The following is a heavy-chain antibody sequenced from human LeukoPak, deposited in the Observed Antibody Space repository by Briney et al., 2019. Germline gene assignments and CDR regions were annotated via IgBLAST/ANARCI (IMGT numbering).Heavy chain of an antibody. CDR1: GFTFTSYS. CDR2: ISSSSSYI. Sequence: AGSMTLSCPASGFTFTSYSMNWVRQAPGKGLEWDSSISSSSSYINYADSGKGRFTISTDTAQHSTYLQMSSLRAEETAVYYCTKDSPYCSSTSCDLDCWGQGTMVTVAS. V-gene: IGHV3-21*01. J-gene: IGHJ4*02. CDR3: TKDSPYCSSTSCDLDC. D-gene: IGHD2-2*01.